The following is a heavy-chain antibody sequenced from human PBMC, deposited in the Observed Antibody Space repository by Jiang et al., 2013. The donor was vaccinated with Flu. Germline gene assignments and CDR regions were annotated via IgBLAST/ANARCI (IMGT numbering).Heavy chain of an antibody. CDR3: ARDLIPYNWNPRVRAFDI. J-gene: IGHJ3*02. V-gene: IGHV1-8*01. D-gene: IGHD1-20*01. CDR1: GYTFTSYD. CDR2: MNPNSGNT. Sequence: SGAEVKKPGASVKVSCKASGYTFTSYDINWVRQATGQGLEWMGWMNPNSGNTGYAQKFQGRVTMTRNTSISTAYMELSSLRSEDTAVYYCARDLIPYNWNPRVRAFDIWGQGTMVTVSS.